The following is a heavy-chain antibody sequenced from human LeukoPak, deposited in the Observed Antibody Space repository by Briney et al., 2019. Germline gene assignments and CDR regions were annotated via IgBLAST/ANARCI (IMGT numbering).Heavy chain of an antibody. D-gene: IGHD2-2*01. CDR3: PRDFSPAAIAGDYYFDY. CDR2: ISYDGSNK. V-gene: IGHV3-30-3*01. J-gene: IGHJ4*02. CDR1: GFTFSNYA. Sequence: PVGSLRLSCAASGFTFSNYAMHWVRQAPGKGLEWVAVISYDGSNKYYADSVKGRFTISRDNSKNTLYLQMNSLRAEDTAIYYCPRDFSPAAIAGDYYFDYWGQGTLVTVSS.